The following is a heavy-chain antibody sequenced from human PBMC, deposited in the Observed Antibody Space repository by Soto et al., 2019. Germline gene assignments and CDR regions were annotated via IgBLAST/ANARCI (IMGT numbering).Heavy chain of an antibody. CDR2: ISNNGSNS. CDR1: GFSLNNYG. Sequence: QVQLVESGGGVVQPGTSLRLSCAASGFSLNNYGMNWVRQAPGKGLEWVAVISNNGSNSYYADSVRGRFTISRDNSKNTLQLQLNSLRPADTAVYYWATGGFCSGSSCPGYFFYYYGMNVWGQGTTVTVSS. D-gene: IGHD2-15*01. CDR3: ATGGFCSGSSCPGYFFYYYGMNV. J-gene: IGHJ6*02. V-gene: IGHV3-30*03.